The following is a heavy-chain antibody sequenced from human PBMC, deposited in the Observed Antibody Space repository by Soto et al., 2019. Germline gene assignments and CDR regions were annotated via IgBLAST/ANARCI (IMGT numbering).Heavy chain of an antibody. J-gene: IGHJ4*02. Sequence: EVQLVEFGGGLVQPGGSLRLSCAASGFTFSRYAMNWVRQAPGKGLEWVSYINHDSGTIYYADSVKGRFTISRDNANNLLSLQMNSLRAEDTAVYYCARDRGYTGYDFAYWGQGTLVTVSS. CDR2: INHDSGTI. D-gene: IGHD5-12*01. CDR3: ARDRGYTGYDFAY. CDR1: GFTFSRYA. V-gene: IGHV3-48*01.